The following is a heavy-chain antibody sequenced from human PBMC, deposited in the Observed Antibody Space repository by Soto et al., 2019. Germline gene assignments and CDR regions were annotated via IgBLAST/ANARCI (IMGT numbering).Heavy chain of an antibody. V-gene: IGHV3-9*01. CDR3: AKDKGGARPFYYGMDV. CDR2: ISWNSGSI. Sequence: EVQLVESGGGLVQPGRSLRLSCAASGFTFDDYAMHWVRQAPGKGLEWFSGISWNSGSIGYADSVKGRFTISRDNAKNSLYLQMNSLRAEDTALYYCAKDKGGARPFYYGMDVWGQGTTVTVSS. J-gene: IGHJ6*02. CDR1: GFTFDDYA. D-gene: IGHD6-6*01.